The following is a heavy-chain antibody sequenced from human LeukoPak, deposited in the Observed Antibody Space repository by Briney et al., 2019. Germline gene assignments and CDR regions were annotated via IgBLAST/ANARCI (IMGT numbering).Heavy chain of an antibody. CDR3: ASVRRGFGESSKYYAYYYMGV. CDR1: GGSFSGSY. CDR2: INHSGST. D-gene: IGHD3-10*01. V-gene: IGHV4-34*01. Sequence: PSETLSLTCAVYGGSFSGSYWSWIRQPPGKGLEWIGEINHSGSTNYNPSLKSRVTISVDTSKNQFSLKLSSVTAADTAVYYCASVRRGFGESSKYYAYYYMGVWGKGTTVTISS. J-gene: IGHJ6*03.